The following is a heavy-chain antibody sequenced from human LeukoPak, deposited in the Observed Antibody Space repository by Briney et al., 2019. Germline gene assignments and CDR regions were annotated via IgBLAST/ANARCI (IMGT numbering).Heavy chain of an antibody. Sequence: SVKVSCKASGGTFSSYAISWVRQAPGQGLEWMGRIIPIFGTANYAQKFQGRVTITTDESTSTAYMELSSLRSEDTAVYYCAGGYDFWSGYHGLGYYYYYMDVWGKGTTVTVSS. D-gene: IGHD3-3*01. CDR2: IIPIFGTA. CDR3: AGGYDFWSGYHGLGYYYYYMDV. V-gene: IGHV1-69*05. CDR1: GGTFSSYA. J-gene: IGHJ6*03.